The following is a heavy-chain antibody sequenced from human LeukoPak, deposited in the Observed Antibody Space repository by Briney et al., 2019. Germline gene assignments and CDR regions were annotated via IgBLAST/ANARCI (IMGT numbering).Heavy chain of an antibody. CDR1: GGSISSYY. J-gene: IGHJ6*02. Sequence: SETLSLTCTVSGGSISSYYWSWIRQPPGKGLEWIVYIYYSGSTNYNPSLKSRVTISVDTSKNQFSLKLSSVTAADTAVYYCARASGFRRYYYGMDVWGQGTTVTVSS. D-gene: IGHD3-10*01. CDR3: ARASGFRRYYYGMDV. CDR2: IYYSGST. V-gene: IGHV4-59*01.